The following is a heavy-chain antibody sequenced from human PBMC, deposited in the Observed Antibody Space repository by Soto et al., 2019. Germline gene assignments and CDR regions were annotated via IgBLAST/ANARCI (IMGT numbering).Heavy chain of an antibody. CDR2: ISVSGDYT. Sequence: GGSLRLSCAASGFPFSTYSMNWVRQAPGKGLEWVSTISVSGDYTYYADSVKGRFTISRDNSKNTQYLQMNSLRADDTAMYYCATRHLSFCSGGTCNPFDFWGQGALVTVSS. J-gene: IGHJ4*02. CDR3: ATRHLSFCSGGTCNPFDF. CDR1: GFPFSTYS. D-gene: IGHD2-15*01. V-gene: IGHV3-23*01.